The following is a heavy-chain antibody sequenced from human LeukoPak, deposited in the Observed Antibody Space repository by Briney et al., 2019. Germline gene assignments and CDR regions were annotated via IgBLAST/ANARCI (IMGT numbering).Heavy chain of an antibody. CDR2: ISSNGGST. D-gene: IGHD3-10*01. CDR3: ARGGRLLLWFGGDY. V-gene: IGHV3-64*01. CDR1: GFIFSSYA. Sequence: GGSLRLSCAASGFIFSSYAMHWVRQAPGKGLEYVSAISSNGGSTYYANSVKGRFTISRDNSKNTLYLQMGSLRAEDMAVYYCARGGRLLLWFGGDYWGQGTLVTVSS. J-gene: IGHJ4*02.